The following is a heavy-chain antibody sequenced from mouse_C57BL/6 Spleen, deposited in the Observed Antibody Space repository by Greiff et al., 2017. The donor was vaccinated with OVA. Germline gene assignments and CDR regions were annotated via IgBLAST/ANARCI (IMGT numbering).Heavy chain of an antibody. CDR2: IPPNSGST. Sequence: QVQLQQPGAELVKPGASVKLSCKASGYTFTSYWMHWVKQRPGQGLEWIGMIPPNSGSTNYNEKFKSKATLTVDKSSSTAYMQLSSLTSEDSAVYYCARGNYPILYAMDYWGQGTSVTVSS. CDR1: GYTFTSYW. CDR3: ARGNYPILYAMDY. J-gene: IGHJ4*01. D-gene: IGHD6-5*01. V-gene: IGHV1-64*01.